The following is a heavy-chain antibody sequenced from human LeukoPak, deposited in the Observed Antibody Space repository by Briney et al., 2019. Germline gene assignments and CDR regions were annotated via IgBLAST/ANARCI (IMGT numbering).Heavy chain of an antibody. CDR2: IKQDGSEK. CDR1: RFTFSSYS. CDR3: ARSATARRGYYYYYYYMDV. V-gene: IGHV3-7*01. D-gene: IGHD6-6*01. Sequence: PGGSLRLSCAASRFTFSSYSMTWVRQAPGKGLEWVANIKQDGSEKYYVDSVKGRFTISRDNAKNSLNLQMNSLRVEDTAVYYCARSATARRGYYYYYYYMDVWGKGTTVTVSS. J-gene: IGHJ6*03.